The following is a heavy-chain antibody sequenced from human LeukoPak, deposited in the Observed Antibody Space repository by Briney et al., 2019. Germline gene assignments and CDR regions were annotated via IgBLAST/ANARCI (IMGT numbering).Heavy chain of an antibody. CDR1: GYTFTSYG. D-gene: IGHD2-2*01. J-gene: IGHJ5*02. Sequence: ASVKVSCKASGYTFTSYGISWVRQAPGQGLEWMGWISAYNGNTNYAQKLQGRVTMTTDTSTSTAYMELRSLRSDDTAVYYCARVCGCSSTSCYGLGWFDPWGQGTLVTVSS. V-gene: IGHV1-18*01. CDR2: ISAYNGNT. CDR3: ARVCGCSSTSCYGLGWFDP.